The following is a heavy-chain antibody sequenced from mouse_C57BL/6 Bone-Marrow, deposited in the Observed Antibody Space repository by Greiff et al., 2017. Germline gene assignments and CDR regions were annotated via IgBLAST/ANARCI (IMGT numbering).Heavy chain of an antibody. CDR3: ARSGRGVDY. Sequence: VKLMESGPGLVQPSQSLSITCTVSGFSLTSYGVHWVRQSPGQGLEWLGVIWSGGSTDYNAAFISRLSTSKDNSKSQVFFKMNSLRADDTAIYYCARSGRGVDYWGQGTSVTVSS. V-gene: IGHV2-2*01. CDR1: GFSLTSYG. CDR2: IWSGGST. J-gene: IGHJ4*01. D-gene: IGHD4-1*01.